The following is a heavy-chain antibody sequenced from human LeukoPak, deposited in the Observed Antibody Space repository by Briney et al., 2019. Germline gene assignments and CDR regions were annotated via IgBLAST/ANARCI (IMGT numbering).Heavy chain of an antibody. D-gene: IGHD3-22*01. V-gene: IGHV3-23*01. CDR3: ARELVITMIVVVDAFDI. CDR2: ISGSGGST. Sequence: AGGSLRLSCAASGFTFSSYAMSWVRQAPGKGLEWVSAISGSGGSTYYADSVKGRFTISRDNSKNTLYLQMNSLRAEDTAVYYCARELVITMIVVVDAFDIWGQGTMVTVSS. CDR1: GFTFSSYA. J-gene: IGHJ3*02.